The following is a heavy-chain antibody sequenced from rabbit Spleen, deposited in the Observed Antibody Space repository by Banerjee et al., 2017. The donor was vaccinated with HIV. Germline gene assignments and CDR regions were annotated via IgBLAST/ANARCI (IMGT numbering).Heavy chain of an antibody. Sequence: QSLEESGGDLVKPGASLTLTCTASGFSFSSSYYMCWVRQPPGKGLEWIACIYAGGSGTTYYASWAKGRFTISKTSSTTVTLQMTSLTAADTATYFCARDTGTSFSSYGMDLWGPGTLVTVS. J-gene: IGHJ6*01. CDR2: IYAGGSGTT. D-gene: IGHD8-1*01. V-gene: IGHV1S40*01. CDR1: GFSFSSSYY. CDR3: ARDTGTSFSSYGMDL.